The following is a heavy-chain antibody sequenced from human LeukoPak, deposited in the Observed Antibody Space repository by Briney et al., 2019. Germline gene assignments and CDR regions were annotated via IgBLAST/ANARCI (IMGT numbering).Heavy chain of an antibody. V-gene: IGHV4-31*03. Sequence: SETLSLTCTVSGGPISSGGYYWSWIRQHPGKGLEWIGYVYYSGSTYYNPSLKSRVTISVDTSKNQFSLKLSSVTAADTAVYYCARGRYYYGSGSYYRRFDYWGQGTLVTVSS. CDR3: ARGRYYYGSGSYYRRFDY. D-gene: IGHD3-10*01. J-gene: IGHJ4*02. CDR2: VYYSGST. CDR1: GGPISSGGYY.